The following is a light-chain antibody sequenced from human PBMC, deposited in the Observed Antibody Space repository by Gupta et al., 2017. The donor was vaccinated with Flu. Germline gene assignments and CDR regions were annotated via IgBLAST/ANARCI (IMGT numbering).Light chain of an antibody. V-gene: IGKV1-39*01. J-gene: IGKJ2*01. CDR3: QQSYTSPRT. Sequence: DIQLTQSPPSLSASVGDRVTIICRASQSISTYLNWYQHKLGKAPKLLIYAAPTLQGGVPSRFSGSGSGTEFTLTITTLQPDDFATYYCQQSYTSPRTFGQGTKLEI. CDR2: AAP. CDR1: QSISTY.